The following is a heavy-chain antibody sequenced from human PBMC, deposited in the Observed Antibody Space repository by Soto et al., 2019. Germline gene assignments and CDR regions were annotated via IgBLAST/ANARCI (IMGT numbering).Heavy chain of an antibody. J-gene: IGHJ6*02. CDR3: ARGDSTDCSNGVCSFFYNHDMDV. V-gene: IGHV1-2*04. Sequence: GGSLRLSCAASGFTFSSYYMSWVRQAPGQGLEWLGRINPKSGGTSTAQKFQGWVTMTTDTSISTASMELTRLTSDDTAIYYCARGDSTDCSNGVCSFFYNHDMDVWGQGTTVTVSS. CDR1: GFTFSSYY. CDR2: INPKSGGT. D-gene: IGHD2-8*01.